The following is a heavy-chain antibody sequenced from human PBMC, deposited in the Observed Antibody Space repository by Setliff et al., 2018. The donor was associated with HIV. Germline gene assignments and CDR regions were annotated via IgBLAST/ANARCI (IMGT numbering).Heavy chain of an antibody. Sequence: SETLSLTCTVSGGSISNGYYYWSWIRQPAGKGLEWIGHIYTSGSTKYNPSLKSRVTISVDTSKNQFSLKLSSVTAADTAVYYCARRTFGSGRLDPWGQGTLVTVSS. D-gene: IGHD3-16*01. J-gene: IGHJ5*02. V-gene: IGHV4-61*09. CDR1: GGSISNGYYY. CDR2: IYTSGST. CDR3: ARRTFGSGRLDP.